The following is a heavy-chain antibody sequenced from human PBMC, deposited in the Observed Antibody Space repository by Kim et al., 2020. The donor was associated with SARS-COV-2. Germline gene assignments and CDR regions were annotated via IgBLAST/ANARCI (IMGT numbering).Heavy chain of an antibody. V-gene: IGHV1-18*04. D-gene: IGHD3-22*01. CDR2: ISAYNGNT. Sequence: ASVKVSCKASGYTFTSYGISWVRQAPGQGLEWMGWISAYNGNTNYAQKLQGRVTMTTDTSTSTAYMELRSLRSDDTAVYYCARGQGYYYDENWFDPWGQGTLVTVSS. J-gene: IGHJ5*02. CDR3: ARGQGYYYDENWFDP. CDR1: GYTFTSYG.